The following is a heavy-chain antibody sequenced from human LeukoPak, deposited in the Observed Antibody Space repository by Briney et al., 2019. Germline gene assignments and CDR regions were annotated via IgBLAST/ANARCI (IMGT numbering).Heavy chain of an antibody. Sequence: SVKVSCKASGGTFISYAISWVRQAPGQGLEWMGRIIPIFGIANYAQKFQGRITITADKSTSTAYMELSSLRSEDTAVYYWAREPPDDYYVDYWGQGTLVTVSS. V-gene: IGHV1-69*17. CDR2: IIPIFGIA. CDR3: AREPPDDYYVDY. J-gene: IGHJ4*02. D-gene: IGHD3-10*01. CDR1: GGTFISYA.